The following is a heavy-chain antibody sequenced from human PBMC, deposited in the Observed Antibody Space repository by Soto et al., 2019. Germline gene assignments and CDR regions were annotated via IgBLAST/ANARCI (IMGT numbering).Heavy chain of an antibody. J-gene: IGHJ4*02. Sequence: GGSLRLSCAASGFTFDDYGMSWVRQAPGKGLEWVSGINWNGGSTGYADSVKGRFTISRDNAKNSLYLQMNSLRAEDTALYYCARAILPNYDSSGYYRREVPIFDYWGQGTLVTVSS. CDR1: GFTFDDYG. D-gene: IGHD3-22*01. CDR2: INWNGGST. CDR3: ARAILPNYDSSGYYRREVPIFDY. V-gene: IGHV3-20*04.